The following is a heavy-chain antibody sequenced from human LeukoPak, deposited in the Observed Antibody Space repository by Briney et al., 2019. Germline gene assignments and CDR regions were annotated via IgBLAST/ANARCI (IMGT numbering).Heavy chain of an antibody. CDR3: AKGEHYYDSSGYATPDY. Sequence: GGSLGLSCAASGFTFSSYGMHWVRQAPGKGLEWVAFIRYDGSNKYYADSVKGRFTISRDNSKNTLYLQMNSLRAEDTAVYYCAKGEHYYDSSGYATPDYWGQGTLVTVSS. CDR2: IRYDGSNK. V-gene: IGHV3-30*02. CDR1: GFTFSSYG. D-gene: IGHD3-22*01. J-gene: IGHJ4*02.